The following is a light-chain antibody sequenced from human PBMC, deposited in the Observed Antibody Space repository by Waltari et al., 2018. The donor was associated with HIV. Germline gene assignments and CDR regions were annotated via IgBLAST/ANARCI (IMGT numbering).Light chain of an antibody. CDR1: SSDVGGFDY. V-gene: IGLV2-8*01. Sequence: QSALTQPPSASGSPGQSVTISCTGTSSDVGGFDYVSWYHQQPPKAPKLLLYEVNRRPSGVRDRFSGSKSGNAASLTVSGLQPEDEGDYYCSSYKDANDVVFGGGTKLTVL. CDR3: SSYKDANDVV. J-gene: IGLJ2*01. CDR2: EVN.